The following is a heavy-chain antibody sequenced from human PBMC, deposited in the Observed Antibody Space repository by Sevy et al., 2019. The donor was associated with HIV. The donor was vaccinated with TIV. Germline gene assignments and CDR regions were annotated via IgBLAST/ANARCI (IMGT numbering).Heavy chain of an antibody. V-gene: IGHV4-61*01. Sequence: SENLSLTCTVSGGSVSSGSYYWSWIRQPPGKGLEWIGYIYYSGSTNYNPSLKSRVTISVDTSKNQFSLKLSSVTAADTAVYYCARDIVVVPAATWYGMDVWGQGTTVTVSS. D-gene: IGHD2-2*01. CDR2: IYYSGST. CDR3: ARDIVVVPAATWYGMDV. CDR1: GGSVSSGSYY. J-gene: IGHJ6*02.